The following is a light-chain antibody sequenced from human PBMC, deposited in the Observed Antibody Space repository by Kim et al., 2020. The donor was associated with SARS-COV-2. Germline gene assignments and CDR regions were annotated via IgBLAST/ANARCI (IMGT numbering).Light chain of an antibody. CDR2: GKN. V-gene: IGLV3-19*01. CDR3: NSRDSNDNVV. CDR1: SLRSYY. J-gene: IGLJ2*01. Sequence: SSELTQDPAVSVALGQTVRLTCQGDSLRSYYATWYQQKPGQAPILVIYGKNNRPSGIPDRFSGSSSGNTASLTITGTQAGDEADYYGNSRDSNDNVVFGG.